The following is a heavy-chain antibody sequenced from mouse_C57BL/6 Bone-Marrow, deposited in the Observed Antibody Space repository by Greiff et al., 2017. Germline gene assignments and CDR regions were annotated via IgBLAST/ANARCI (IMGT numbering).Heavy chain of an antibody. V-gene: IGHV5-4*01. CDR2: ISDGGSYT. J-gene: IGHJ2*01. CDR3: ARDDDYYFDY. Sequence: EVKLVESGGGLVKPGGSLKLSCAASGFTFSSYAMSWVRQTPEKRLEWVATISDGGSYTYYPDNVKGRFTMSRDNAKNNLYLQMSHLKSEDTAMYYCARDDDYYFDYWGQGTTLTVSS. CDR1: GFTFSSYA. D-gene: IGHD2-4*01.